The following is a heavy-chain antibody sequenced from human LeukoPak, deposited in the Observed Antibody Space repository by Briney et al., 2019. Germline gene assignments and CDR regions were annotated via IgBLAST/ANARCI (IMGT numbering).Heavy chain of an antibody. CDR2: ISYDGSNK. V-gene: IGHV3-30-3*01. Sequence: RGSLKLSCEASGFTFNRYAIHWVHQAPHKGVEWVAFISYDGSNKYFADSVKGRFTISRDNSKNTVYLQMASLRAEDTAMYYCARDRNLDSWGQGTLVTVSS. CDR3: ARDRNLDS. CDR1: GFTFNRYA. J-gene: IGHJ4*02.